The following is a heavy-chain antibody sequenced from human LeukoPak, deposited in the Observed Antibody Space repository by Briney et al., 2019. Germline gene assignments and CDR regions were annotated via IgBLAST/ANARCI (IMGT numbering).Heavy chain of an antibody. Sequence: GASVKVSCKASGYTFTSYDINWVRQATGQGLEWMGWVNPNSGNTGYAQKFRGRVTITRNTSISTAYMELSSLRSEDTAVYYCARGNLQLLIDIWGQGTMVTVSS. J-gene: IGHJ3*02. V-gene: IGHV1-8*03. CDR2: VNPNSGNT. D-gene: IGHD2-2*01. CDR3: ARGNLQLLIDI. CDR1: GYTFTSYD.